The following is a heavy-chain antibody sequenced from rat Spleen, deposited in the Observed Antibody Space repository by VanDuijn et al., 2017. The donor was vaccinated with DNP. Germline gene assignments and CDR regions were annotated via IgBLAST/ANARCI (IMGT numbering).Heavy chain of an antibody. CDR2: ISASGGST. Sequence: EVQLVESGGGLVQPGRSLKLSCAASGFTFSYYGMAWVRQAPKKGLEWVASISASGGSTSYRDSVKGRFTIYRDNAKNTLYLQMDSLRSEDSATYYCEREGDYYDGSYVDALDAWGQGTSVTVSS. V-gene: IGHV5S13*01. CDR3: EREGDYYDGSYVDALDA. J-gene: IGHJ4*01. CDR1: GFTFSYYG. D-gene: IGHD1-12*02.